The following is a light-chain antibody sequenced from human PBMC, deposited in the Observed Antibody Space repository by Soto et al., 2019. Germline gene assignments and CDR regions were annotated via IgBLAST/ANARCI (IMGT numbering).Light chain of an antibody. Sequence: ETMVTQSPATLYASPGERVTLSCRATQSVTYNLAWYQQKPGQAPRLLIYGASTRATGIPARFSGSGSGTEFTLTISSLQSEDFAVYYCQQYHNWPWTFGQRTKVDIK. J-gene: IGKJ1*01. CDR2: GAS. V-gene: IGKV3-15*01. CDR1: QSVTYN. CDR3: QQYHNWPWT.